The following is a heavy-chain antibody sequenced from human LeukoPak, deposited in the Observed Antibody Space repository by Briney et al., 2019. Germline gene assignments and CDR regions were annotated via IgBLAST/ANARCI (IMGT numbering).Heavy chain of an antibody. J-gene: IGHJ4*02. D-gene: IGHD4-17*01. Sequence: SETLSLTCTVSGGSIRTYPWTWVRQSPGKGLQWLGYIYYTGSTSYNPSLKSRVTISLGTSTNQFSLRLTSVTAADTAVYYRARGRDPYDDYTSLGYWGQGILVTVSS. V-gene: IGHV4-59*01. CDR1: GGSIRTYP. CDR3: ARGRDPYDDYTSLGY. CDR2: IYYTGST.